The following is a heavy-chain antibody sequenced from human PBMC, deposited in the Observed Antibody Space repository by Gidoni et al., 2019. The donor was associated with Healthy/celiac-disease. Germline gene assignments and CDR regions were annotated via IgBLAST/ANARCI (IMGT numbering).Heavy chain of an antibody. D-gene: IGHD2-21*01. J-gene: IGHJ3*02. V-gene: IGHV3-23*01. CDR1: VFPFSSYA. Sequence: EVPLLESGGGLVPPGGSLRLSCAASVFPFSSYAMSWVSQAPGKGLEGVSDISGSGGSTYYADSVKGRLTIARDNSKNTLYLKMNSLRAEDTAVYYCAKDWGLGAFDIWGQGTMVTVSS. CDR2: ISGSGGST. CDR3: AKDWGLGAFDI.